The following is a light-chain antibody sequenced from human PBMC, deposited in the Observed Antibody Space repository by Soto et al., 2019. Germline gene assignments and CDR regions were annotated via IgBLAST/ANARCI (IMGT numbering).Light chain of an antibody. V-gene: IGLV1-44*01. Sequence: QSVLTQPPSVSGTPGQRVIISCSGSRSNIGSNSVNWYQQLPGTAPKLLIYINDQRPSGVPGRFSGSTSGTSVSLAISGLQSEDEADYYCASWDDRLKGCVFGTGTKVTVL. CDR3: ASWDDRLKGCV. CDR1: RSNIGSNS. J-gene: IGLJ1*01. CDR2: IND.